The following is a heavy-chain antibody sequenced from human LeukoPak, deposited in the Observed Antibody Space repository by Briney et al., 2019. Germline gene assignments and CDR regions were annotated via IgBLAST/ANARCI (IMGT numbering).Heavy chain of an antibody. CDR1: GYTFTSYY. J-gene: IGHJ4*02. CDR2: INPSGDST. Sequence: ASVKVSCKASGYTFTSYYMHWVRQAPGQGVEGMGIINPSGDSTSYAQKFQGRVTMTRNTSTSTVYMELSSLRSEDTAVYYCARVSHIAVALIDYWGQGTLVTASS. V-gene: IGHV1-46*01. CDR3: ARVSHIAVALIDY. D-gene: IGHD6-19*01.